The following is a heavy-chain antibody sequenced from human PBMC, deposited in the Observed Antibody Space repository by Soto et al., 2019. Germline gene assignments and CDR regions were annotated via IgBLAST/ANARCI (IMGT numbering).Heavy chain of an antibody. Sequence: QITLKESGPTLVKPTQTLTLTCTFSGFSLSTSGVGVGWIRQPPGKALEWLALIYWDDDKRYSPSLKSRLTIXXDXSXXQVVLTMTNMDPVDTATYYCAHTGYSSSWYPAFDIWGQGTMVTVSS. D-gene: IGHD6-13*01. CDR1: GFSLSTSGVG. J-gene: IGHJ3*02. V-gene: IGHV2-5*02. CDR2: IYWDDDK. CDR3: AHTGYSSSWYPAFDI.